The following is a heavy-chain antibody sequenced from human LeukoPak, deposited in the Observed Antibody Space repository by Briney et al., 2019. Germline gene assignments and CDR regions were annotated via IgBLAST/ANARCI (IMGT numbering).Heavy chain of an antibody. Sequence: TSETLSLTCAVYGGSFSGYYWSWIRQHPGKGLEWIGYIYYSGSTYYNPSLKSRVTISVDTSKNQFSLKLSSVTAADTAVYYCARQREVAAKHRFDPWGQGTLVTVSS. D-gene: IGHD2-15*01. V-gene: IGHV4-31*11. J-gene: IGHJ5*02. CDR1: GGSFSGYY. CDR2: IYYSGST. CDR3: ARQREVAAKHRFDP.